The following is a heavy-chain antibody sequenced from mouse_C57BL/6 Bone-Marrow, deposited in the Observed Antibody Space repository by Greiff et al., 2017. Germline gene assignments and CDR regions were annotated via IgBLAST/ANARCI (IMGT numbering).Heavy chain of an antibody. J-gene: IGHJ3*01. D-gene: IGHD1-1*01. Sequence: QVQLKESGAELARPGASVKLSCKASGYTFTSSGISWVKQRTGQGLEWIGEIYPRSGNTYYNEQFKGKATLTADKSSSTAYMELRSLTSEDSAVYFCARSPDYYGSSSWFAYWGQGTLVTVSA. CDR2: IYPRSGNT. CDR3: ARSPDYYGSSSWFAY. V-gene: IGHV1-81*01. CDR1: GYTFTSSG.